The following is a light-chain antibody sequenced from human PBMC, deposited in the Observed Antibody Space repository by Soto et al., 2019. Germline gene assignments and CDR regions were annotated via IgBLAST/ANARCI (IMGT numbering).Light chain of an antibody. CDR3: QQYGSSPPT. CDR2: GAS. CDR1: QSVSRY. J-gene: IGKJ1*01. V-gene: IGKV3-20*01. Sequence: IVLTQDPGTLSLSPGERATLSCRASQSVSRYLTWYQQKPGQGPRVLIYGASSRATGIPDRFSGSGSGTDFTLTINRLEPEDFAVYYCQQYGSSPPTFGQGTKVDIK.